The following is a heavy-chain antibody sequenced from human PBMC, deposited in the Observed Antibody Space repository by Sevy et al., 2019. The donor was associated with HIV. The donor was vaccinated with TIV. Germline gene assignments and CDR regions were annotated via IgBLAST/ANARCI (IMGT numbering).Heavy chain of an antibody. D-gene: IGHD4-4*01. V-gene: IGHV3-30-3*01. CDR3: TRKGGYSNYEGAYYFDY. CDR2: ISYDGSNK. Sequence: GGSLRLSCAASGFTFSSYAMHWVRQAPGKGLEWVAVISYDGSNKYYADSVKGRFTISRDNSKNTLYLQMNSLRAEDTAVYYCTRKGGYSNYEGAYYFDYWGQGTLVTVSS. J-gene: IGHJ4*02. CDR1: GFTFSSYA.